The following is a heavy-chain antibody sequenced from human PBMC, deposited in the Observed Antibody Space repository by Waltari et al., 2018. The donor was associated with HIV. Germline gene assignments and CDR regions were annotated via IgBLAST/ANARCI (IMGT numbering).Heavy chain of an antibody. Sequence: QAQLQESAPGLVKPSETLSLSCTVSDASFSSSKWWSWVRQSPGKGLEWIGEIYHTGNTNFNPSLKSRVTLSIDKAKKTISFNLSSVTATDTATYFCARVRDSGDYGHFDSWGRGTLVIVS. CDR3: ARVRDSGDYGHFDS. J-gene: IGHJ4*02. D-gene: IGHD4-17*01. V-gene: IGHV4-4*02. CDR2: IYHTGNT. CDR1: DASFSSSKW.